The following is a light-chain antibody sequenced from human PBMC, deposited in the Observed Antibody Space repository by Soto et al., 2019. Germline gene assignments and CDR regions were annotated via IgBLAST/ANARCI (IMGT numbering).Light chain of an antibody. CDR2: RDS. Sequence: QSVLTQPPSASGTPGQRVTISCSGSSSNIGSHYVYWSQQLQGTVHQLLISRDSERPSGVPDRFSGSKSGTSASLAISGLRSEDYADYYFAAWDDSRSGVVFGVGTQLTVL. V-gene: IGLV1-47*01. J-gene: IGLJ2*01. CDR3: AAWDDSRSGVV. CDR1: SSNIGSHY.